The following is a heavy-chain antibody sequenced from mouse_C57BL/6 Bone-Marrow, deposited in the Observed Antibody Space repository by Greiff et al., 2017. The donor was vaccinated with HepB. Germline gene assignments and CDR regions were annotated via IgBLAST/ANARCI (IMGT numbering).Heavy chain of an antibody. CDR3: ARSHYGSSYDAMDY. D-gene: IGHD1-1*01. Sequence: QVQLKQSGAELARPGASVKLSCKASGYTFTSYGISWVKQRTGQGLEWIGEIYPRSGNTYYNEKFKGKATLTADKSSSTAYMELRSLTSEDSAVYFCARSHYGSSYDAMDYWGQGTSVTVSS. V-gene: IGHV1-81*01. CDR2: IYPRSGNT. CDR1: GYTFTSYG. J-gene: IGHJ4*01.